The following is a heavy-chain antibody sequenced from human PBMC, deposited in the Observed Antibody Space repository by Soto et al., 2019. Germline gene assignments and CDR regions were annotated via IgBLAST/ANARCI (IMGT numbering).Heavy chain of an antibody. CDR1: GGSISSYY. CDR3: ARDRGSSPYYYGMDV. V-gene: IGHV4-59*01. D-gene: IGHD6-6*01. J-gene: IGHJ6*02. CDR2: IYYSGST. Sequence: QVQLQESGPGLVKPSETLSLTCTVSGGSISSYYWSWIRQPPGKGLEWIGYIYYSGSTNYNPSLKNRVTISVDMSKNQFSLKLRSVTPADTAVYYCARDRGSSPYYYGMDVWGQGTTVTVS.